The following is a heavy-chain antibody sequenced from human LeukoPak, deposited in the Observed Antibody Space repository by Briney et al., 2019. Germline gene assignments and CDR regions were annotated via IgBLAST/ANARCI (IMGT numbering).Heavy chain of an antibody. J-gene: IGHJ4*02. CDR3: ARVFWDYYGSEGNYFDY. Sequence: SETLSLTCTVSGGSISSSSYYWGWIRQPPGKGLEWIGSIYYSGSTYYNPSLKSRVTISVDTSKNQFSLKLSSVTAADTAVYYCARVFWDYYGSEGNYFDYWGQGTLVTVSS. CDR1: GGSISSSSYY. D-gene: IGHD3-10*01. CDR2: IYYSGST. V-gene: IGHV4-39*07.